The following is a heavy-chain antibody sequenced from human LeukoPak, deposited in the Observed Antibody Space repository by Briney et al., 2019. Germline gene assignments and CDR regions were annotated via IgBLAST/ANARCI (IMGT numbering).Heavy chain of an antibody. CDR1: GFSFSSYC. V-gene: IGHV3-7*01. CDR3: AREGSQSASATYPGND. J-gene: IGHJ4*02. D-gene: IGHD3-10*01. CDR2: IKQDGSEK. Sequence: QAGGSLRLSCAASGFSFSSYCMSWVRQAPGKGLEWVANIKQDGSEKYYVDSVKGRFTISRDNAKNSLYLQMNRLRAEDTAVYYCAREGSQSASATYPGNDWGQGTLVTVSS.